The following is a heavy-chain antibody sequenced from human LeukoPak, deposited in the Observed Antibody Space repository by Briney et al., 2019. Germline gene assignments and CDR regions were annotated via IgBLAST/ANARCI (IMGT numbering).Heavy chain of an antibody. D-gene: IGHD2-15*01. Sequence: GASVKDSCKVSGYTLTELSMHWVRQAPGKGLEWMGGFDPEDGETINAQKFQGRVTMTEDTSTDTAYMELSGLRSEDTALYYCATILGYCSGGSCYFDYWGQGTLVTVSS. J-gene: IGHJ4*02. CDR2: FDPEDGET. CDR3: ATILGYCSGGSCYFDY. CDR1: GYTLTELS. V-gene: IGHV1-24*01.